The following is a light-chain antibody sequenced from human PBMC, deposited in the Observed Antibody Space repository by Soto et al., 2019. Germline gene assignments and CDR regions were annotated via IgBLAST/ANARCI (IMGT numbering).Light chain of an antibody. CDR2: GAS. Sequence: EIVLTQSPGTLSLSPGERATLSCRASQSVSSNFLAWYQQKPGQAPRLLIYGASTRATGIPARFSGSGSGTEFTLTISSLQSEDFAVYYCQQRSNWPPWTFGQGTKVDIK. V-gene: IGKV3-15*01. CDR1: QSVSSN. CDR3: QQRSNWPPWT. J-gene: IGKJ1*01.